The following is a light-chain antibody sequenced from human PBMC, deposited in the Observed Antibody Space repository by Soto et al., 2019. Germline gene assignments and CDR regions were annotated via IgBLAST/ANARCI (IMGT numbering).Light chain of an antibody. CDR1: QYISTY. Sequence: EIQMTQSPSSLSASVGESLTITCRASQYISTYLNWYQQKPGKAPKLLIYVSSNLQSGVPSRFSGSGSGTDFTLTISSLQPEDIATYYCQESYSTSFGQGTKVDIK. V-gene: IGKV1-39*01. CDR3: QESYSTS. CDR2: VSS. J-gene: IGKJ1*01.